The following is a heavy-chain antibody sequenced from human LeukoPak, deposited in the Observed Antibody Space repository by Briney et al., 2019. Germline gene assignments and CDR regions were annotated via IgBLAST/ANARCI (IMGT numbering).Heavy chain of an antibody. CDR3: ARVASKGGMDV. CDR2: VHYTWNT. J-gene: IGHJ6*02. Sequence: SETLSLTCSVSGGSIGSYHWSWIRQPPGRGLEWIGHVHYTWNTKYNPSLTGRVSISLDRSKNQFSLSLSSLTAADTAVYYCARVASKGGMDVWCQGTTVIVSS. CDR1: GGSIGSYH. D-gene: IGHD5/OR15-5a*01. V-gene: IGHV4-59*01.